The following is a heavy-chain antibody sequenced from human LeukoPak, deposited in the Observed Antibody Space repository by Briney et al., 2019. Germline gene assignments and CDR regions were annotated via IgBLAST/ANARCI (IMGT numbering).Heavy chain of an antibody. D-gene: IGHD3-22*01. J-gene: IGHJ4*02. CDR1: GGTFSSYA. V-gene: IGHV1-2*06. CDR2: LNPNSGGT. CDR3: ARENYYDSSGYAD. Sequence: ASVKVSCKASGGTFSSYAISWVRQAPGQGLEWMGRLNPNSGGTNYAQKFQGRVTMTRDTSISTVYMELSRLRSDDTAVYYCARENYYDSSGYADWGQGTLVTVSS.